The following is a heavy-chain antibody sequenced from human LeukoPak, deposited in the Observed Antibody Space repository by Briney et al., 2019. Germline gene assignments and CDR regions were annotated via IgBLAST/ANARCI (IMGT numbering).Heavy chain of an antibody. Sequence: SETLSPTCTVSGGSISSYYWSWIRQPPGKGLEWIGYIYYSGSTNYNPSLKSRVTISIDTSKNQFSLKLSSVTAADTAVYYCARALDYWGQGTLVTVSS. CDR2: IYYSGST. J-gene: IGHJ4*02. V-gene: IGHV4-59*01. CDR3: ARALDY. CDR1: GGSISSYY.